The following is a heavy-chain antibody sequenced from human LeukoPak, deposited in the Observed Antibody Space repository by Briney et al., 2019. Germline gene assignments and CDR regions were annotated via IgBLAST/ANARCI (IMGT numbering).Heavy chain of an antibody. D-gene: IGHD4-17*01. J-gene: IGHJ4*02. Sequence: SETLSLTCAVYGGSFSGYYWSWIRQPPGKGLEWIGEINHSGSTNYNPSLKSRVTISVDTSKNQFSLKLSSVPAADTAVYHCAFEGDGDYVGDYFDYWGRGTRAPVSS. CDR3: AFEGDGDYVGDYFDY. CDR2: INHSGST. V-gene: IGHV4-34*01. CDR1: GGSFSGYY.